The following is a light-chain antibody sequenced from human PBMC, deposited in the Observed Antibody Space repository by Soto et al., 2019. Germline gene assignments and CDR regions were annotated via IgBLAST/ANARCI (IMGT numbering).Light chain of an antibody. Sequence: EMMWTQSPGTLSLSQGEGATLSCRSSQSVRNSYLAWYQQKLGQAPRLLIYGASSRATGIPDRFSGSGSGTDFTLTISRLEPEDFAVYHCQQYGSSPPTFGQGTKVDI. V-gene: IGKV3-20*01. CDR1: QSVRNSY. CDR2: GAS. CDR3: QQYGSSPPT. J-gene: IGKJ1*01.